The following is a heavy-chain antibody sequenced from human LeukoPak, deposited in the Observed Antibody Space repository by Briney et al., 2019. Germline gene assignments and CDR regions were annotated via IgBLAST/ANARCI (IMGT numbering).Heavy chain of an antibody. J-gene: IGHJ4*02. Sequence: GGSLRLSCAASGFTFDDYAMHWVRQAPGKGLEWVSSISSSSSYIYYADSVKGRFTISRDNAKNSLYLQMNSLRAEDTAVYYCAGYYYDSSGYYAHFDYWGQGTLVTVSS. CDR3: AGYYYDSSGYYAHFDY. D-gene: IGHD3-22*01. CDR2: ISSSSSYI. V-gene: IGHV3-21*01. CDR1: GFTFDDYA.